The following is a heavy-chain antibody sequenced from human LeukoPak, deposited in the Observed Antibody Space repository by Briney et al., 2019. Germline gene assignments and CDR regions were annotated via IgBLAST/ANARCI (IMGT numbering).Heavy chain of an antibody. V-gene: IGHV3-23*01. CDR1: GFTFSNYG. J-gene: IGHJ3*02. CDR2: ISGSGGRT. CDR3: ASELAYCGGDCYSAFDI. D-gene: IGHD2-21*02. Sequence: PGGSLRLSCAASGFTFSNYGMSWVRQAPGKGLEWVSAISGSGGRTYYADSVKGRFTISRDNSKNTLYLQMNSMRAEDTAVYYCASELAYCGGDCYSAFDIWGQGTMVTVSS.